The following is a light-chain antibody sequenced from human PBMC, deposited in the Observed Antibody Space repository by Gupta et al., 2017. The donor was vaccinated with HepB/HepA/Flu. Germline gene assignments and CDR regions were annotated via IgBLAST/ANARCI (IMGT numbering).Light chain of an antibody. CDR2: AAS. CDR1: QSISSN. V-gene: IGKV1-39*01. Sequence: DIQMTQSPSSLSASVGDRVTITCRASQSISSNLNWYQQKPGKAPNLLIYAASSLESEVPSRFSGSGSGTDFTLTISRLQPEDFATYYCQQSDSAPQTFGGGTKVEIK. J-gene: IGKJ4*01. CDR3: QQSDSAPQT.